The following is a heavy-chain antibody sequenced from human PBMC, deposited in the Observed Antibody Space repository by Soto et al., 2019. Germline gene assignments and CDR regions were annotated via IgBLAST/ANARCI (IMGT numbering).Heavy chain of an antibody. CDR3: ARSPFGQSYYHYGMDV. CDR1: GGSISSGGYY. V-gene: IGHV4-31*03. J-gene: IGHJ6*02. D-gene: IGHD3-10*01. Sequence: SETLSLTCTVSGGSISSGGYYWSWIRQHPGKGLEWIGYIYYSGSTYYNPSLKSRVTISVDTSKNQFSLKLSSVTAADTAVYYCARSPFGQSYYHYGMDVWGQGTTVTVSS. CDR2: IYYSGST.